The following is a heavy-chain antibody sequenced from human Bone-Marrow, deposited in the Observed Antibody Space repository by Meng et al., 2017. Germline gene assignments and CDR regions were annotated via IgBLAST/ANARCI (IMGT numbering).Heavy chain of an antibody. V-gene: IGHV1-8*03. J-gene: IGHJ6*02. CDR2: MNPNSGNT. CDR1: VYTFTSYD. CDR3: ARGGDVDRRYYYGMDV. Sequence: ASVNVSCQSSVYTFTSYDINWLRQATGQGLEWMGWMNPNSGNTGYAQKFQGRVTITRNTSISTAYMELSSLRSEDTAVYYCARGGDVDRRYYYGMDVWGQGTTVTVSS. D-gene: IGHD1-14*01.